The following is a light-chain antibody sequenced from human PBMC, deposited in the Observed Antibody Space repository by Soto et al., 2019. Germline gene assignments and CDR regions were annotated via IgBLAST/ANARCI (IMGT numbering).Light chain of an antibody. J-gene: IGKJ1*01. Sequence: EIVVTKTPGTLSLSPGERATLSCRASQSVSSSYLAWYQKKPGQAPRLLIYGASSRATGIPDRFSGSGSGTVFTLTISRLEPEDFAVYYCQQYGSSPRTFGQGTKVDIK. CDR2: GAS. V-gene: IGKV3-20*01. CDR1: QSVSSSY. CDR3: QQYGSSPRT.